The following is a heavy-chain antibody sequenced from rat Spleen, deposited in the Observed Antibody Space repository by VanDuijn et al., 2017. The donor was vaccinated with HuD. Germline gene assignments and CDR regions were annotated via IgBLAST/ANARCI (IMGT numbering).Heavy chain of an antibody. D-gene: IGHD1-2*01. Sequence: EVQLVESGGGLVQPGRSLKLSCAASGFTFSDYYMAWVRQAPKKGLEWVASISYEGSSTYYGDSVKGRFTISRDNAKSTLYLQMNSLRSEDTATYYCARAYYSSSYYFDYWGQGVMVSVSS. CDR2: ISYEGSST. J-gene: IGHJ2*01. CDR1: GFTFSDYY. V-gene: IGHV5-22*01. CDR3: ARAYYSSSYYFDY.